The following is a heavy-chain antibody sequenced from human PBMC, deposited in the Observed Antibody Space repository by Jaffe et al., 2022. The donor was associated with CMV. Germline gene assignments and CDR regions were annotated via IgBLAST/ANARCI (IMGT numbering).Heavy chain of an antibody. CDR3: ARATSQTYYDFWSGWGMDV. CDR2: IDWDDDK. J-gene: IGHJ6*02. V-gene: IGHV2-70*01. CDR1: GFSLSTSGMC. Sequence: QVTLRESGPALVKPTQTLTLTCTFSGFSLSTSGMCVSWIRQPPGKALEWLALIDWDDDKYYSTSLKTRLTISKDTSKNQVVLTMTNMDPVDTATYYCARATSQTYYDFWSGWGMDVWGQGTTVTVSS. D-gene: IGHD3-3*01.